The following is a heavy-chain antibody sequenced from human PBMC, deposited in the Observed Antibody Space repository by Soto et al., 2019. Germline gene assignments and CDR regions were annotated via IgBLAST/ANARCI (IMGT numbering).Heavy chain of an antibody. CDR2: MYYSGST. J-gene: IGHJ5*02. Sequence: QLQLQESGPGLVKPSETLSLTCTVSGGSISSSDFYWGWLRQTPGKGLEFIGSMYYSGSTYYNPFLKSRLTISGDTSKNQFTLKLFSVTAADTAVYYCAVVDSTGNWFDPWGEGALVTVSS. CDR1: GGSISSSDFY. D-gene: IGHD6-25*01. V-gene: IGHV4-39*01. CDR3: AVVDSTGNWFDP.